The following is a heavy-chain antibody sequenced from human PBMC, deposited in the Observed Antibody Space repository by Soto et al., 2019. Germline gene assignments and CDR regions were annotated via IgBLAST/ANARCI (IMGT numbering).Heavy chain of an antibody. CDR1: DGSISSSGYY. CDR2: IYYSGST. CDR3: ATYGSETYKPTTFDY. Sequence: LSDTCSVADGSISSSGYYWSRIRQHPGKGLEWIGYIYYSGSTYYNPSLKSRVTISVDTSKNQFSLKLSSVTAADTAVYYCATYGSETYKPTTFDYWGQGTLVTVSS. V-gene: IGHV4-31*03. J-gene: IGHJ4*02. D-gene: IGHD3-10*01.